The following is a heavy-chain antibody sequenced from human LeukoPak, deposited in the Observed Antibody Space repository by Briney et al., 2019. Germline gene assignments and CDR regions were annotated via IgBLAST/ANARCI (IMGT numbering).Heavy chain of an antibody. CDR3: AKATIFGVADYFDY. J-gene: IGHJ4*02. CDR2: ISSSGGNT. CDR1: GFTFSTYA. V-gene: IGHV3-23*01. D-gene: IGHD3-3*01. Sequence: GGSLRLSCAASGFTFSTYAMSWVRQAPGKGLEWVSAISSSGGNTYYADSVKGRFTISRDNSKNTLYLQMNSLRAEDTAVYYCAKATIFGVADYFDYWGQGTLVTVSS.